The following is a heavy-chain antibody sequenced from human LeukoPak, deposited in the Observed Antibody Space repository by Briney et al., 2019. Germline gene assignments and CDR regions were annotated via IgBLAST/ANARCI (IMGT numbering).Heavy chain of an antibody. CDR2: IKQDGSEK. J-gene: IGHJ3*02. CDR3: AILEAFLEWSPHDAFDI. D-gene: IGHD3-3*01. Sequence: GGSLRLSCAASGFTFSSYWMSWVRQAPGKGLEWVANIKQDGSEKYYVDSVKGRFTISRDNAKNSLYLQMNSLRAEDTAVYYCAILEAFLEWSPHDAFDIWGQGTMVTVSS. CDR1: GFTFSSYW. V-gene: IGHV3-7*03.